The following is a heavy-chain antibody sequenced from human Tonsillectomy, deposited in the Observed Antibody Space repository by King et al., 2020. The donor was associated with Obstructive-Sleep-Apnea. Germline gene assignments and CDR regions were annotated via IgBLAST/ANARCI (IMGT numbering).Heavy chain of an antibody. Sequence: HVQLQQWGAGLLKPSETLSLTCAVYGGSFSGYYWNWIRQPPGKGLEWIGEISHSGTTNYNPSLKSRVTISVDTSKNQFSLKLSSVTAADTAVYYCAAPVPVASNWGQGTLVTVSS. D-gene: IGHD2-2*01. CDR1: GGSFSGYY. CDR3: AAPVPVASN. CDR2: ISHSGTT. J-gene: IGHJ4*02. V-gene: IGHV4-34*01.